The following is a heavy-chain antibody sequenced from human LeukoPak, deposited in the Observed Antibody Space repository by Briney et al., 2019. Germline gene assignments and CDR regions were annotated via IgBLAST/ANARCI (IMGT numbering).Heavy chain of an antibody. CDR1: GGSISTYY. J-gene: IGHJ4*02. V-gene: IGHV4-59*01. CDR2: IYYSGST. CDR3: ARGGRSSGWYYFDY. Sequence: SETLSLTCTVFGGSISTYYWSWIRQPPGKGLEWIGYIYYSGSTNYNPSLKSRVTISVDTSKNQFSLKLSSVTAADTAVYYCARGGRSSGWYYFDYWGQGTLVTVSS. D-gene: IGHD6-19*01.